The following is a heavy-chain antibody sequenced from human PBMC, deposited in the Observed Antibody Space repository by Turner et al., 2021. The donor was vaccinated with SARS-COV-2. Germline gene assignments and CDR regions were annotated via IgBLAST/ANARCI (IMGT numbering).Heavy chain of an antibody. CDR1: GGSISSSY. J-gene: IGHJ4*02. D-gene: IGHD3-22*01. V-gene: IGHV4-59*08. CDR3: ARHPYYYDSSGYHFDY. Sequence: QVQLQESGPGLVKPSETLSLTCPVSGGSISSSYWSWIRRPPGTGLEWIGYIYYCGSTIYYPSRKSRVTISVDTSKHQFSLRLGSVTASDTAVYYCARHPYYYDSSGYHFDYWGQGTLVTVSS. CDR2: IYYCGST.